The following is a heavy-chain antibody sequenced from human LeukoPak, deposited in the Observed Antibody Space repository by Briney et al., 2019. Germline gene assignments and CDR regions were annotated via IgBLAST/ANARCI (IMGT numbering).Heavy chain of an antibody. Sequence: GGSLRLSCTASEFTVSDNYMSWVRQAPGEGLEWVSTLYIDGSTYYADAVKGRFTTSRDNFKNTLYLQMNRLRDEDTAVYYCALILRISDFDYWGQGTLVTVSS. J-gene: IGHJ4*02. D-gene: IGHD3-3*01. CDR3: ALILRISDFDY. CDR2: LYIDGST. V-gene: IGHV3-66*01. CDR1: EFTVSDNY.